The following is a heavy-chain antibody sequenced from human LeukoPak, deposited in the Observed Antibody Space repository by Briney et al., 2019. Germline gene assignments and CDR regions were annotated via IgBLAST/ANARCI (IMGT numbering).Heavy chain of an antibody. CDR1: GYTFTSYS. D-gene: IGHD3-22*01. CDR3: ASLEDTSGYYHDY. J-gene: IGHJ4*02. V-gene: IGHV7-4-1*02. CDR2: INTNTGNP. Sequence: ASVKVSCKASGYTFTSYSMNWVRQAPGQGLEWMGWINTNTGNPTYAQDFTGRFVFSLDTSVSTAYLQISSLKAEDTAVYYCASLEDTSGYYHDYWGQGTLVTVSS.